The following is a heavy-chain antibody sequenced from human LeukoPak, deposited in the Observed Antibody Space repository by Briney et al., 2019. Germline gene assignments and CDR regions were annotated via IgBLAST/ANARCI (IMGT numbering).Heavy chain of an antibody. CDR1: GFTFSSYA. V-gene: IGHV3-23*01. J-gene: IGHJ4*02. CDR2: ISGSGGST. Sequence: PGGSLRLSCAASGFTFSSYAMSWVRQAPGKGLEWVSAISGSGGSTYYADSVRGRFTISRDNSKNTLYLQMNSLRAEDTAVYYCARTGRDGYSYYFDYWGQGTLVTVSS. D-gene: IGHD5-24*01. CDR3: ARTGRDGYSYYFDY.